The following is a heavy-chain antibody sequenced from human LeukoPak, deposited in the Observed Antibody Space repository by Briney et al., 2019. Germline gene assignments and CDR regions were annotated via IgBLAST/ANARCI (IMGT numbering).Heavy chain of an antibody. D-gene: IGHD3-22*01. V-gene: IGHV4-30-4*08. CDR2: IYYSGSI. Sequence: TLSLTCTVPGGAISSSARYWRWIRQPPGKGLEWIGYIYYSGSIYYNSSLKSRVTISLDTSKNQFSLKLSSVTAADTAVYYCASRTYYYGSSGPFNWFDPWGQGTLVTVSS. J-gene: IGHJ5*02. CDR3: ASRTYYYGSSGPFNWFDP. CDR1: GGAISSSARY.